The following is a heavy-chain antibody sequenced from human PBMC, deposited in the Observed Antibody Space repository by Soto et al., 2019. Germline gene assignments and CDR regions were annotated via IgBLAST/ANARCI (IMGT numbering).Heavy chain of an antibody. CDR2: TYLRSKWYN. V-gene: IGHV6-1*01. Sequence: SQTLSLTCAISGDSVSSNTASWSWIRQSPSRGLEWLGRTYLRSKWYNDYAVSVKSRIIINPDTSNNQFSLQLNSVTPEDTAVYFCAKGDNLGPKTGYAFDPWGQRIMVTVSS. D-gene: IGHD5-12*01. CDR3: AKGDNLGPKTGYAFDP. J-gene: IGHJ5*02. CDR1: GDSVSSNTAS.